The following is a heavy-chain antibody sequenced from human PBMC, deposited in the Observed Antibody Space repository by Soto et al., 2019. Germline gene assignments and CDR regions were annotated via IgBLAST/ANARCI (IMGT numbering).Heavy chain of an antibody. Sequence: PGESLKISGKESAHRFTTSWINWVRQMPGKGLEWVGRIDPTDSYTKYSPSFEGHVTISADKSITTAYLRWSSLRASDTAMYYCSLNTDSENASDFWGQGTMVTVSS. CDR2: IDPTDSYT. D-gene: IGHD2-15*01. CDR3: SLNTDSENASDF. V-gene: IGHV5-10-1*01. J-gene: IGHJ3*01. CDR1: AHRFTTSW.